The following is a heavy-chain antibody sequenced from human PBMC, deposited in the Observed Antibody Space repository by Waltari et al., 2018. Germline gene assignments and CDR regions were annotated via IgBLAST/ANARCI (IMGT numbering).Heavy chain of an antibody. CDR3: AHDRGRGLYLDV. CDR2: VLSTGKT. J-gene: IGHJ4*02. CDR1: GDSVTSANW. D-gene: IGHD2-15*01. Sequence: QLQESGPGLVKPSGTLSLSCAVSGDSVTSANWWSWVRQSPQRGLEWIGQVLSTGKTNYSPSFASRVTMSLDASNNQFSLKVTSATAADTAVYYCAHDRGRGLYLDVWGPGTLVTVSP. V-gene: IGHV4-4*02.